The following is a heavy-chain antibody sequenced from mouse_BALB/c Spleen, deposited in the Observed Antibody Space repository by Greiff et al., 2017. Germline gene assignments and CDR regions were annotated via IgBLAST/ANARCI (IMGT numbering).Heavy chain of an antibody. CDR3: ARDPPYRSYAMDY. CDR2: IWGDGST. Sequence: VKLVESGPGLVAPSQSLSITCTVSGFSLTGYGVNWVRQPPGKGLEWLGMIWGDGSTDYNSALKSRLSISKDNSKSQVFLKMNSLQTDDTARYYWARDPPYRSYAMDYWGQGTSVTVSS. V-gene: IGHV2-6-7*01. J-gene: IGHJ4*01. CDR1: GFSLTGYG. D-gene: IGHD2-14*01.